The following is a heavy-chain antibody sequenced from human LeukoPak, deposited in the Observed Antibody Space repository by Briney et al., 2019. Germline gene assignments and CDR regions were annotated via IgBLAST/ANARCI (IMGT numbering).Heavy chain of an antibody. CDR1: GFTFSIYA. V-gene: IGHV3-23*01. CDR2: IGGSSGRT. J-gene: IGHJ4*02. D-gene: IGHD4-17*01. Sequence: PGGSLRLSCAASGFTFSIYAMSWVRQAPGKGLEWGSGIGGSSGRTYYADSVKGRFTISRDNSKNTLYLQMNSLRAEDTAVYYCARGGLRYNGFDYWGQGTLVTVSS. CDR3: ARGGLRYNGFDY.